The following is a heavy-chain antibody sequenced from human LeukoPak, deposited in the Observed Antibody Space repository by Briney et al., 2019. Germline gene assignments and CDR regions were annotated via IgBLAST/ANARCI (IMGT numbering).Heavy chain of an antibody. J-gene: IGHJ4*02. D-gene: IGHD3-3*01. CDR1: GFTFSSYA. V-gene: IGHV3-30*04. Sequence: PGGSLRLSCAASGFTFSSYAMHWVRQAPGKGLEWVAVISYDGSNKYYADSVKGRFTISRDNSKYTLFLQMNSLRAEDTAVYYCARDLHDFWSGFREYFFDYWGQGTMVTVSS. CDR3: ARDLHDFWSGFREYFFDY. CDR2: ISYDGSNK.